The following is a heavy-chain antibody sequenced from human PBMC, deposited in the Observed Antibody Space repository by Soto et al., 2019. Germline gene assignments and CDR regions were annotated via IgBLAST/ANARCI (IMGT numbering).Heavy chain of an antibody. Sequence: ASVKVSCKASGYTFTSYAMHWVRQAPGQRLEWMGWINAGNGNTKYSQKFQGRVTITGDTSASTAYMELSSLRSEDTAVYYCARSRYCSSTSCPGAFDYWGQGTLVTVSS. V-gene: IGHV1-3*01. J-gene: IGHJ4*02. CDR2: INAGNGNT. CDR3: ARSRYCSSTSCPGAFDY. CDR1: GYTFTSYA. D-gene: IGHD2-2*01.